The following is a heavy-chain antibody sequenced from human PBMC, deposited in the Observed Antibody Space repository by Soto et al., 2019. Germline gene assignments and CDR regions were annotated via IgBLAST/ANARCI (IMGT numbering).Heavy chain of an antibody. J-gene: IGHJ4*02. Sequence: GGSLRLSCSASGFTFSSYAMHWVRQAPGKGLEYVSAISSNGGSTYYADSVKGRFTISRDNSKNTLYLQMSSLRAEDTAVYYCVREYCSGGSCYSIFYYWGQGTLVTVSS. D-gene: IGHD2-15*01. CDR1: GFTFSSYA. CDR3: VREYCSGGSCYSIFYY. V-gene: IGHV3-64D*08. CDR2: ISSNGGST.